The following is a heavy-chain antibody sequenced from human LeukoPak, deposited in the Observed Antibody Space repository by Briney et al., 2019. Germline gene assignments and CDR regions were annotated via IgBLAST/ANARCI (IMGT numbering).Heavy chain of an antibody. J-gene: IGHJ4*02. D-gene: IGHD6-13*01. V-gene: IGHV3-21*01. CDR2: ISSSSYI. Sequence: GGSLRLSCAASGFTFSSYSMNWVRQAPGKGLEWVSSISSSSYIYYADSVKGRFTISRDNAKNSLYLQMNSLRAEDTAVYYCARDYRQLVRPFDYWGQGTLVTVSS. CDR1: GFTFSSYS. CDR3: ARDYRQLVRPFDY.